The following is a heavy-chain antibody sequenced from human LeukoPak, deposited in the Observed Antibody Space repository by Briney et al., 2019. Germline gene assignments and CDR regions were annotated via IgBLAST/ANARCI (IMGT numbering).Heavy chain of an antibody. D-gene: IGHD6-13*01. CDR2: IYYSGST. Sequence: SETLSLTCTVSGGSISSYYWSWIRQPPGKGLEWIGYIYYSGSTNYNPSLKSRVTISVDTSKNQFSLKLSSVTAADTAVHYCARRSSWLKAFDIWGQGTMVTVSS. J-gene: IGHJ3*02. CDR3: ARRSSWLKAFDI. CDR1: GGSISSYY. V-gene: IGHV4-59*08.